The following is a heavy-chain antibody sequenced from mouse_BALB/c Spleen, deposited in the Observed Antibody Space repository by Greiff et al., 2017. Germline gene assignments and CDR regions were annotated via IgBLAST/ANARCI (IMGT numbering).Heavy chain of an antibody. CDR1: GFTFSSFG. CDR2: ISSGSSTI. CDR3: ARSGYGNRYAMDY. V-gene: IGHV5-17*02. D-gene: IGHD2-10*02. J-gene: IGHJ4*01. Sequence: EVMLVESGGGLVQPGGSRKLSCAASGFTFSSFGMHWVRQAPEKGPEWVAYISSGSSTIYYADTVKGRFTISRDNPKNTLFLQMTSLRSEDTAMYYCARSGYGNRYAMDYWGQGTSVTVSS.